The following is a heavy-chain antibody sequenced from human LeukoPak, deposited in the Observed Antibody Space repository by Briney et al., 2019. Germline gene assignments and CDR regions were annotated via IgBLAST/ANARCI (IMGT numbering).Heavy chain of an antibody. CDR3: AKDRLRGGYGFDLMNY. Sequence: PGGSLRLSCAASGFTFSNYGMHWVRQAPGKGLEWVTFIRYDGSNKYYADSVKGRFTISRDNSKNTLYLQMNSLRAEDTAMYYCAKDRLRGGYGFDLMNYWGQGTLVTVSS. CDR2: IRYDGSNK. D-gene: IGHD5-18*01. V-gene: IGHV3-30*02. J-gene: IGHJ4*02. CDR1: GFTFSNYG.